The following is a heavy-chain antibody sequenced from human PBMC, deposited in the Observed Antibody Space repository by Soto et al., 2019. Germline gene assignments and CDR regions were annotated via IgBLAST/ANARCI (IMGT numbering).Heavy chain of an antibody. V-gene: IGHV3-66*01. CDR3: AKDTLGGACDFWH. D-gene: IGHD3-3*01. CDR2: ISDGGNT. J-gene: IGHJ4*02. Sequence: EVQLVESGGGLVQPGGSLRLSCAASGFIVSSVFMTWVRQAPGKGLEWVSTISDGGNTYYANSVKGRFTISRDISRNTLYLQMNSLRAEDTAVYHCAKDTLGGACDFWHGGQGTLVTVSS. CDR1: GFIVSSVF.